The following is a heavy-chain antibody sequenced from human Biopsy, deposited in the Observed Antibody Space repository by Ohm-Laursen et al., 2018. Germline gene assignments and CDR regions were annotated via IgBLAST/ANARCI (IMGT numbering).Heavy chain of an antibody. Sequence: GSLRLSCAASGFTFSSHAMSWVRQAPGKGLEWVANIKRDGSQSNHADSVKGRFIISRDNAKNSLYLQMNSLRAEDTAVYYCTRDTTYYAGTTYYDALDVWGQGTTVTVSS. D-gene: IGHD2/OR15-2a*01. J-gene: IGHJ3*01. CDR2: IKRDGSQS. CDR3: TRDTTYYAGTTYYDALDV. V-gene: IGHV3-7*01. CDR1: GFTFSSHA.